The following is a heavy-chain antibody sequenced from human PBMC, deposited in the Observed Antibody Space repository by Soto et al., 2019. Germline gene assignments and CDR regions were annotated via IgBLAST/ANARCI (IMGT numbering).Heavy chain of an antibody. V-gene: IGHV3-30-3*01. J-gene: IGHJ4*02. CDR3: ASDYASGSYRFDY. D-gene: IGHD3-10*01. Sequence: PGGSLRLSCAASGFTFSSYAMHWVRQAPGKGLEWVAVISYDGSNKYYADSVKGRFTISRDNSKNTLYLQMNSLRAEDTAVYYCASDYASGSYRFDYWGQGSLVTVSS. CDR2: ISYDGSNK. CDR1: GFTFSSYA.